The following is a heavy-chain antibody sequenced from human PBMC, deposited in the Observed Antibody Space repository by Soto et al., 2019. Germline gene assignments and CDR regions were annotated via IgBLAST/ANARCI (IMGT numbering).Heavy chain of an antibody. J-gene: IGHJ4*02. D-gene: IGHD4-4*01. V-gene: IGHV1-46*01. CDR2: INPSGGST. Sequence: ASVKVSCKASGYTYTSYYMHWVRQDPGQGLEWMGIINPSGGSTSYAQKFQGRVTMTRDTSTSTVYMELSSLRSEDTAVYYCARASYSNPFDYWGQGTLVTVSS. CDR1: GYTYTSYY. CDR3: ARASYSNPFDY.